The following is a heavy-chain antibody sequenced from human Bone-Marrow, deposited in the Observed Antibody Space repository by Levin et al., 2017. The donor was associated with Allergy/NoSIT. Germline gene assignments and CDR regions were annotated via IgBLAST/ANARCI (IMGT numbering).Heavy chain of an antibody. V-gene: IGHV1-18*01. CDR2: ISAYNGNT. CDR1: GYTFTSYG. D-gene: IGHD3-3*01. J-gene: IGHJ5*02. CDR3: ARDRYYDFWSGYSGGWFDP. Sequence: ASVKVSCKASGYTFTSYGISWVRQAPGQGLEWMGWISAYNGNTNYAQKLQGRVTMTTDTSTSTAYMELRSLRSDDTSVYYCARDRYYDFWSGYSGGWFDPWGQGTLVTVSS.